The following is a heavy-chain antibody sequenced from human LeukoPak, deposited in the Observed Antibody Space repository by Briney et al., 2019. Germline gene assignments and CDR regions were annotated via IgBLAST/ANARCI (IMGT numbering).Heavy chain of an antibody. CDR1: GFTVSSNY. J-gene: IGHJ4*02. Sequence: GGSRRLSCAASGFTVSSNYMSWVRQAPGKGLEWVSVIYSGGSTYYADSVKGRFTISRDNSKNTLYLQMNSLRAEDTAVYYCARDRLDITVAGTVDYWGQGTLVTVSS. CDR2: IYSGGST. V-gene: IGHV3-66*01. D-gene: IGHD6-19*01. CDR3: ARDRLDITVAGTVDY.